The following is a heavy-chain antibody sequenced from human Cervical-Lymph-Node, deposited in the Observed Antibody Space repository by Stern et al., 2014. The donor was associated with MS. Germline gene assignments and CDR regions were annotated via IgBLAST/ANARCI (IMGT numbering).Heavy chain of an antibody. J-gene: IGHJ5*01. V-gene: IGHV3-7*01. CDR1: GSTFSTSW. CDR2: IKRDGSET. CDR3: TRFLQSGWSDLFDS. Sequence: EMQLVESGGGLVQPGGSQRLSCVASGSTFSTSWMSWVRQAPGKGLEWVANIKRDGSETYYLDSVKGRFTISRDNAKSSLYLEMNSLRAEDTALYYCTRFLQSGWSDLFDSWGRGTLVTVSS. D-gene: IGHD6-19*01.